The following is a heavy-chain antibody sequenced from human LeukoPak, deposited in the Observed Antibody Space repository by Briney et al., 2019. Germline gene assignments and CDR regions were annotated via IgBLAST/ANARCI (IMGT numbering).Heavy chain of an antibody. CDR1: GGSFSGYY. V-gene: IGHV4-34*01. J-gene: IGHJ4*02. D-gene: IGHD3-10*01. Sequence: SETLSLTCAVYGGSFSGYYWCWSRKPPGKGLEWIGEINHSGSTNYNPSLKSRVTISVDTSKNQFSLKLSSVTAADTAVYYCARCTMVRGVSDYWGQGTLVTVSS. CDR3: ARCTMVRGVSDY. CDR2: INHSGST.